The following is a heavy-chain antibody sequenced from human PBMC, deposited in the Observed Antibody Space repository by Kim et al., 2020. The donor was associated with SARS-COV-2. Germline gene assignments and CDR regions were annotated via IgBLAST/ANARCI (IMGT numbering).Heavy chain of an antibody. CDR1: GGSISSGGSY. D-gene: IGHD3-16*01. J-gene: IGHJ4*02. CDR3: ARLLGDYGDFGWYFDS. Sequence: SETLSLTCTFSGGSISSGGSYWSWIRQHPGKGLEWIGHMYHSGNTYYNPSLKSRLVISMDTSKNQFSLKLSSVTAADTAVYYCARLLGDYGDFGWYFDSWGQGSLVTVSS. V-gene: IGHV4-31*03. CDR2: MYHSGNT.